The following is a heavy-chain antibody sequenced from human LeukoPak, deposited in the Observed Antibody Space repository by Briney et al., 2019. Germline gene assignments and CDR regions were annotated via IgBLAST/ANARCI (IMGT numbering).Heavy chain of an antibody. CDR3: ARLINNWNDY. D-gene: IGHD1-20*01. V-gene: IGHV3-30*02. CDR2: IRYDGSNK. CDR1: GFTFSSYD. Sequence: PGGSLGLSCAASGFTFSSYDMHWVRQAPGKGLEWVAFIRYDGSNKYYADSVKGRFTISRDNSKNTLYLQMNSLRAEDTAVYYCARLINNWNDYWGQGTLVTVSS. J-gene: IGHJ4*02.